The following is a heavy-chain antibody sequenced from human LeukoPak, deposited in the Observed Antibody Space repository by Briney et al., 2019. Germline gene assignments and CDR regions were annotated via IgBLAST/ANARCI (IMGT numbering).Heavy chain of an antibody. V-gene: IGHV1-69*01. CDR1: GGTFSSYA. CDR2: IIPIFGTA. CDR3: AGARRVRGAAAAYYYGMDV. J-gene: IGHJ6*02. D-gene: IGHD3-10*01. Sequence: SVKVSCKASGGTFSSYAISWVRQAPGQGLEWMGGIIPIFGTANYAQKFQGRVTITADESTSTAYMELSSLRSEDTAVYYCAGARRVRGAAAAYYYGMDVWGQGTTVTVSS.